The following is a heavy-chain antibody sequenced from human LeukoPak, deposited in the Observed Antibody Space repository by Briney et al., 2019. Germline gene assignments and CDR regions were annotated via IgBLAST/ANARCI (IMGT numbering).Heavy chain of an antibody. Sequence: GGSLRLSCAASGFTFSSYWMSWVRQAPGKGLEWVSGINWNGGSTGYADSVKGRFTISRDNAKNSLYLQMNSLRAEDTAVYYCARDSVYSSSWPNWFDPWGQGTLVTVSS. J-gene: IGHJ5*02. CDR2: INWNGGST. CDR1: GFTFSSYW. CDR3: ARDSVYSSSWPNWFDP. D-gene: IGHD6-13*01. V-gene: IGHV3-20*04.